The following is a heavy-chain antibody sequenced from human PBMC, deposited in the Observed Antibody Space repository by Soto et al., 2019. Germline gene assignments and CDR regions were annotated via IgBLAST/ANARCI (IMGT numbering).Heavy chain of an antibody. CDR1: GFTFSSYA. CDR3: ARGYRSIVGATDY. Sequence: GGSLRLSCAASGFTFSSYAMHWVRQAPGKGLEWVAVISYDGSNKYYADSVKGRFTISRDNSKNTLYLQMNSLRAEDTAVYYCARGYRSIVGATDYWGQGTLVTVSS. D-gene: IGHD1-26*01. J-gene: IGHJ4*02. CDR2: ISYDGSNK. V-gene: IGHV3-30*04.